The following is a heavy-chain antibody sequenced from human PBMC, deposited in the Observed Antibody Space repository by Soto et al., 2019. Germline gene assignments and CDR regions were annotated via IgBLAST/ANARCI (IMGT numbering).Heavy chain of an antibody. CDR3: ARDSGGVPAAPTGWFDP. CDR2: ISYDGSNK. J-gene: IGHJ5*02. V-gene: IGHV3-30-3*01. CDR1: GFTFSSYA. Sequence: LRLSCAASGFTFSSYAMHWVRQAPGKGLEWVAVISYDGSNKYYADSVKGRFTISRDNSKNTLYLQMNSLRAEDTAVYYCARDSGGVPAAPTGWFDPWGQGTLVTVSS. D-gene: IGHD2-2*01.